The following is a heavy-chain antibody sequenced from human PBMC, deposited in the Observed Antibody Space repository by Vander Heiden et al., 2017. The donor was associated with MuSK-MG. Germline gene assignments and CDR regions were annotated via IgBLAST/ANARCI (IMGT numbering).Heavy chain of an antibody. J-gene: IGHJ4*02. V-gene: IGHV1-69*04. CDR3: ARELAGMITCGGVIVIADY. CDR2: IIPILGIA. CDR1: GGTFSSYA. D-gene: IGHD3-16*02. Sequence: QVQLVQSGAEVKKPGSSVKVSCKASGGTFSSYAISWVRQAPGQGLEWMGRIIPILGIANYAQKFQGIGTITADKSTSKAYMELRSRRSEETAVYSGARELAGMITCGGVIVIADYWGQGTMVTVSS.